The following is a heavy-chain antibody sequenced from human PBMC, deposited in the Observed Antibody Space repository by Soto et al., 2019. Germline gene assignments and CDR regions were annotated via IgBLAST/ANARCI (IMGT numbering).Heavy chain of an antibody. Sequence: QITLKEAGPTLVKPTQTLTLTCSFSGFSLITSGVGVGWIRQPPGKALEWLAIIYWDDDTGYSTSLRNRLTITKDTSRNQVVLTMTNMDPADTGTYYCAHTMATRILDSWGQGTLVTVSS. J-gene: IGHJ4*02. CDR3: AHTMATRILDS. V-gene: IGHV2-5*02. CDR1: GFSLITSGVG. CDR2: IYWDDDT.